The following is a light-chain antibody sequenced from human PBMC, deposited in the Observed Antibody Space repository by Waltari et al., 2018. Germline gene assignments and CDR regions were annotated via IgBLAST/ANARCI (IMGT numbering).Light chain of an antibody. Sequence: QSALTQPPSASGSPGQSVTIPCTGTSSYVGDYEYVPWYQQPPGKAPKLIIYEVSKRPSGVPDRFSGSKSGNTASLTVSGLQAEDEADYYCGSFAGSINWVFGGGTKLTVL. CDR3: GSFAGSINWV. CDR1: SSYVGDYEY. CDR2: EVS. V-gene: IGLV2-8*01. J-gene: IGLJ3*02.